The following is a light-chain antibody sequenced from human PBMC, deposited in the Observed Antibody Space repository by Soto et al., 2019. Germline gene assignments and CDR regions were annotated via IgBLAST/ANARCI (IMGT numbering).Light chain of an antibody. J-gene: IGKJ1*01. Sequence: EIVMTQSPATLSVSPGERATLSCRASQSVSSNLAWHQQKPGQAPRILMYDASTRATGIPARFSGSGSGTEFTLTISSLQSEDFAVYYCQQYGSPPWTFGQGTKVDIK. CDR2: DAS. CDR1: QSVSSN. CDR3: QQYGSPPWT. V-gene: IGKV3-15*01.